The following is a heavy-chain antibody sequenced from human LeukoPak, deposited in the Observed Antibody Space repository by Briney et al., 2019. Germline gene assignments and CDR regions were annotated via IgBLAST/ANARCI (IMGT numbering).Heavy chain of an antibody. V-gene: IGHV1-2*02. CDR1: GYTFTGYY. CDR3: ARSQFRAAAGYYYYYYMDV. D-gene: IGHD6-13*01. Sequence: ASVKVSCKASGYTFTGYYMHWVRQAPGQGLEWMGWINPNSGGTNYAQKFQGRVTMTRDTSISTAYMELSRLRCDDTAVYYCARSQFRAAAGYYYYYYMDVWGKGTTVTVSS. J-gene: IGHJ6*03. CDR2: INPNSGGT.